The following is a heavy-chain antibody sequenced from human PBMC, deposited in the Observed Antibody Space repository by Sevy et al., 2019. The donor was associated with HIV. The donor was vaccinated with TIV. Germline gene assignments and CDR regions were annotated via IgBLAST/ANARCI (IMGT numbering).Heavy chain of an antibody. CDR3: AREGGYTSAWSPGNH. CDR1: GFTVNTHA. J-gene: IGHJ4*02. D-gene: IGHD6-19*01. V-gene: IGHV3-30*04. Sequence: GGSLRLSCAASGFTVNTHAMHWVRQAPGKGLEWVALISYDGIIEYYADSVKGRLTISRDNSKNTLSLQMNSLRVEDTAVYYCAREGGYTSAWSPGNHWGQGTLVTVSS. CDR2: ISYDGIIE.